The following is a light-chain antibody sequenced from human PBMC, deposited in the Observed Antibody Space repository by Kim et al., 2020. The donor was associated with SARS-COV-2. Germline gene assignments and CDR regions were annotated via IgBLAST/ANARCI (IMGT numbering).Light chain of an antibody. Sequence: SYELTQPPSVSVSPGQTASITCSGDKLGDKYACWYQQKPGQSPVLVIYQHTKRPSGIPERFSGSNSGNTATLTISGTQPMDEADYYCQAWDSSTTWRVFGGGTQLTVL. V-gene: IGLV3-1*01. CDR2: QHT. CDR3: QAWDSSTTWRV. CDR1: KLGDKY. J-gene: IGLJ2*01.